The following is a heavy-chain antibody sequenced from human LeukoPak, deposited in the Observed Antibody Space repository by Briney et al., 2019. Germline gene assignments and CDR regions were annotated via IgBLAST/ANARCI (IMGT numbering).Heavy chain of an antibody. Sequence: GGSLRLSCAASGFTFSSYGMHWVRQAPGKGLEWVAVISYDGSNKYYADSVRGRFTISRDNSKNTLYLQMNSLRAEDTAVYYCAKEQEEMATTAFDYWGQGTLVTVSS. CDR1: GFTFSSYG. J-gene: IGHJ4*02. D-gene: IGHD5-24*01. CDR2: ISYDGSNK. CDR3: AKEQEEMATTAFDY. V-gene: IGHV3-30*18.